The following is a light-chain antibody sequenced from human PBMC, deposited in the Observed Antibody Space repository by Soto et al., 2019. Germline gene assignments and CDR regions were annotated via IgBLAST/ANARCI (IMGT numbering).Light chain of an antibody. Sequence: QSALTQPASVSGSPGQSITISCTGTSSDVGGYNYVSWYQQHPGKAPKLMIYEVSNRPSGISNRFSASKSGNTASLTISGLQAEDEADYYCSSYTRRSTPSVLFGGGTQLTVL. J-gene: IGLJ2*01. CDR1: SSDVGGYNY. V-gene: IGLV2-14*01. CDR3: SSYTRRSTPSVL. CDR2: EVS.